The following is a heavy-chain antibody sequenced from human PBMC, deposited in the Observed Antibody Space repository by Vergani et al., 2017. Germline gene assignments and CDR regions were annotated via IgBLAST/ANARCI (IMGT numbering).Heavy chain of an antibody. J-gene: IGHJ3*02. CDR1: GFTFTSSA. D-gene: IGHD3-10*01. CDR2: IVVGSGNT. CDR3: EAAILSGGYYWDAFDI. Sequence: QMQLVQSGPEVKKPGTSVKVSCKASGFTFTSSAMQWVRQARGQRLEWIGWIVVGSGNTNYAQKFQERVTITRDMSTSTAYMELSSLRYEDTAVYYCEAAILSGGYYWDAFDIWGQGTMVTVSS. V-gene: IGHV1-58*02.